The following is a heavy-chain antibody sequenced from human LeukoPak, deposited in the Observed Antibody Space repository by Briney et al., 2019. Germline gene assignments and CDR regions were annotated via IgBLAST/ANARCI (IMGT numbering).Heavy chain of an antibody. CDR2: INQDGSEK. V-gene: IGHV3-7*01. D-gene: IGHD3-10*02. J-gene: IGHJ6*04. CDR1: GFSFSSHW. CDR3: AELGITMIGGV. Sequence: GGSLRLSCAASGFSFSSHWMSWVRQAPGKGLEWVANINQDGSEKHYVDSVKGRLTVSRDNAKNSLYLQMNSLRAEDTAVYYCAELGITMIGGVWGKGTTVTISS.